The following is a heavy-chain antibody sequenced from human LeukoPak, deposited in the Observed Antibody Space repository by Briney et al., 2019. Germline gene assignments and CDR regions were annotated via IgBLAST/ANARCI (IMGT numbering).Heavy chain of an antibody. V-gene: IGHV1-69*01. CDR2: IIPMFGTA. CDR1: GGTFNSYA. J-gene: IGHJ5*02. Sequence: SVKVSCKASGGTFNSYAISWVRQAPGQGLEWMGGIIPMFGTANYAQKYQGRVTITADESTSTAHIELSSLRSEDTAMYYCALGSRGVMTDWFDPWGQGTLVTVSS. D-gene: IGHD3-10*01. CDR3: ALGSRGVMTDWFDP.